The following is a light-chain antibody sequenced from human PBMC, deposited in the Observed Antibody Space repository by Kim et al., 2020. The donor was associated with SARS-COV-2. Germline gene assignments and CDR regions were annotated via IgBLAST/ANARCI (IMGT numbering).Light chain of an antibody. CDR1: HNVSKNY. Sequence: ARARLSRRASHNVSKNYFAWYQQTPRQAPRLLIYGASSRATGIPDRFSGSGSGTDFILTLSRLEPEDFAVYYCQQYGSSPYTFGQGTKLEI. J-gene: IGKJ2*01. CDR3: QQYGSSPYT. CDR2: GAS. V-gene: IGKV3-20*01.